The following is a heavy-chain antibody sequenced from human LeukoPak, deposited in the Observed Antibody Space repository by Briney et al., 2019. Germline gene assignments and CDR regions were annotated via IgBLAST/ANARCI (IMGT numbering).Heavy chain of an antibody. CDR3: ARGGGTLNWFDP. J-gene: IGHJ5*02. CDR2: IFTGGGT. V-gene: IGHV3-53*01. D-gene: IGHD1-1*01. CDR1: GFTFANAR. Sequence: PGGSLRLSCVTSGFTFANARMSWVRQAPGKGLEWVSVIFTGGGTYYADSVKGRFTISRDNSKNTLYLQMNSLRAEDTAVYYCARGGGTLNWFDPWGQGTLVTVSS.